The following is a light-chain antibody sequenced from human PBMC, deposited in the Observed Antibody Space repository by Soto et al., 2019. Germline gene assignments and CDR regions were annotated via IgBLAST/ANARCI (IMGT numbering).Light chain of an antibody. Sequence: EIVLTQSPATLSLSPGDRATLSCRASQSVSSNYLAWYQQKPGQAPRLLTHGSSSRATGIPDRFSGRGSGTDFTLAISRLEPEDFAVYYCQQYGSSPFTCGQGTRLEIK. J-gene: IGKJ5*01. CDR3: QQYGSSPFT. CDR1: QSVSSNY. CDR2: GSS. V-gene: IGKV3-20*01.